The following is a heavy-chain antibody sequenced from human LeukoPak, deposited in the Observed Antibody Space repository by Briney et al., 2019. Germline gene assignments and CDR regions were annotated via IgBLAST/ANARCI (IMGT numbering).Heavy chain of an antibody. CDR2: TYPNSGGT. V-gene: IGHV1-2*02. D-gene: IGHD3-10*01. Sequence: ASVKVSCKASGYTFTGYYMHWVRQAPGQGLEWMGWTYPNSGGTNYVQKFQGRVTMTRDTSISTAYMELSRLRSDDTAVYYCVRSRGLDYYGSGTDFDSYYYYMDVWGKGTTVTISS. CDR3: VRSRGLDYYGSGTDFDSYYYYMDV. J-gene: IGHJ6*03. CDR1: GYTFTGYY.